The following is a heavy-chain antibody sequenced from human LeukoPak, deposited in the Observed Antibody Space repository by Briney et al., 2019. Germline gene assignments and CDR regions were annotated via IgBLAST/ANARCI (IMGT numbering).Heavy chain of an antibody. D-gene: IGHD3-22*01. J-gene: IGHJ3*02. V-gene: IGHV4-4*02. CDR1: GFTVSSNY. CDR3: ARVRYYYDSSGYDEHDAFDI. Sequence: GSLSLSCAASGFTVSSNYMSWVRQPPGKGLEWIGEIYHSGSTNYNPSLKSRVTISVDKSKNQFSLKLSSVTAADTAVYYCARVRYYYDSSGYDEHDAFDIWGQGTMVTVSS. CDR2: IYHSGST.